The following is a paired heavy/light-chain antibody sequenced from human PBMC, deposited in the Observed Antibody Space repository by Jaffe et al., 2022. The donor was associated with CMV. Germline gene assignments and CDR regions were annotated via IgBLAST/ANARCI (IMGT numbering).Heavy chain of an antibody. CDR1: GDSISTSSYY. CDR2: IYYSGTT. D-gene: IGHD3-16*01. V-gene: IGHV4-39*01. CDR3: ARHADRDPYSYGLDY. Sequence: QLQLQESGPGLVKPSETLSLTCTVSGDSISTSSYYWGWIRQPPGKGLEWIGTIYYSGTTYSNPSLKSRVTISLDTSKNQMSLKLSSVTAADTAVYYCARHADRDPYSYGLDYWGQGTLVIVSS. J-gene: IGHJ4*02.
Light chain of an antibody. CDR2: DAF. CDR1: QSVSGY. V-gene: IGKV3-11*01. CDR3: QQRSNWPPLFT. J-gene: IGKJ3*01. Sequence: EIVLTQSPATLSLSPGERATLSCRASQSVSGYFAWYQQKPGQAPRLLIYDAFNRAPGIPARFSGSGSGTDFTLTISSLEPEDFAVYYCQQRSNWPPLFTFGPGTRVDIK.